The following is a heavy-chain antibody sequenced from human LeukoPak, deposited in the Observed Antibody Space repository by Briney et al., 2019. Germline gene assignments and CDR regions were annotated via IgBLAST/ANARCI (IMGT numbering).Heavy chain of an antibody. D-gene: IGHD4-17*01. Sequence: PGGSLRLSCAASGFTFSIYNMNWVRQAPGKGLEWVSSISSSSSYIYYADSVKGRFTISRDNAKNSPYLQMNSLRAEDTAVYYCARLTTTVTSPFDYWGQGTLVTVSS. V-gene: IGHV3-21*01. CDR2: ISSSSSYI. CDR1: GFTFSIYN. CDR3: ARLTTTVTSPFDY. J-gene: IGHJ4*02.